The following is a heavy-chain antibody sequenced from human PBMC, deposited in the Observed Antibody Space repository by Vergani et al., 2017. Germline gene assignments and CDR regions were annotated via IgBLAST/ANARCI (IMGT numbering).Heavy chain of an antibody. Sequence: QVQLVQSGAEVKKPGSSVKVSCKASGGTFSSYAISWVRQAPGQGLEWMGRIIPIFGTANYAQKFQGRVTITADESTSTAYMELSSLRSEDTAVYYCASGGCSGTSGYSLRAKSYYGMDVWGQGTTVTVSS. D-gene: IGHD2-2*01. CDR3: ASGGCSGTSGYSLRAKSYYGMDV. CDR1: GGTFSSYA. J-gene: IGHJ6*02. CDR2: IIPIFGTA. V-gene: IGHV1-69*13.